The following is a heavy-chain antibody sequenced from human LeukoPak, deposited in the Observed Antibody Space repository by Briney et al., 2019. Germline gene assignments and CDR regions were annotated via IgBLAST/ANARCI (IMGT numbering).Heavy chain of an antibody. Sequence: GSLRLSCAASGFTFSSYWMSWVRQAPGKGLEWIGSIYYSGSTYYNPSLKSRVTISVDTSKNQFSLKLSSVTAADTAVYYCARQGRYYYMDVWGKGTTVTVSS. CDR2: IYYSGST. CDR1: GFTFSSYW. CDR3: ARQGRYYYMDV. J-gene: IGHJ6*03. V-gene: IGHV4-39*01.